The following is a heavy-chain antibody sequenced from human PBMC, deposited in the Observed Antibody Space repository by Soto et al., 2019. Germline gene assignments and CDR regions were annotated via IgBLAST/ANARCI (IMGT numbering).Heavy chain of an antibody. D-gene: IGHD6-13*01. J-gene: IGHJ4*02. CDR2: ARNRAGSYTT. V-gene: IGHV3-72*01. CDR3: SNSPVGKIGSG. Sequence: EVQLVESGGGLAQPGGSLSLSCVGSGFSFSDHHMDWVRQAPGKGLEWVGRARNRAGSYTTEYAASGKGRFTISRDDSKNSLDVQMKNMKTEDTAVYYCSNSPVGKIGSGWGQGTLVTVSS. CDR1: GFSFSDHH.